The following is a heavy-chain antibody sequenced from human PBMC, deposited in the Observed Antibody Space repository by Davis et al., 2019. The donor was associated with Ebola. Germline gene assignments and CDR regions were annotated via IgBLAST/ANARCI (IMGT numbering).Heavy chain of an antibody. J-gene: IGHJ6*04. Sequence: ASVKVSCKVSGYTLTELSMHWVXXXXXXXXXXMGWISAYNGNTNYAQKLQGRVTMTTDTSTSTAYMELRSLRSDDTAVDYCARQIGLGYYYYDRANPDYGMDVWGKGTTVTVSS. CDR3: ARQIGLGYYYYDRANPDYGMDV. V-gene: IGHV1-18*01. D-gene: IGHD3-22*01. CDR2: ISAYNGNT. CDR1: GYTLTELS.